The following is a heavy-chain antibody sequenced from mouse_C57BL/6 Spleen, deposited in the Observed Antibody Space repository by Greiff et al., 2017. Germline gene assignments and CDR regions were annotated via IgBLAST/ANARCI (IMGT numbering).Heavy chain of an antibody. V-gene: IGHV1-52*01. Sequence: VQLQQSGAELVRPGSSVKLSCKASGYTFTSYWMHWVKQRPIQGLEWIGNIDPSDSETHYNQKFKDKATLTVDKSSSTAYMQLSSLTSEDSAVYYCASLRTGGWYFDVWGTGTTVTVSS. CDR3: ASLRTGGWYFDV. CDR2: IDPSDSET. CDR1: GYTFTSYW. J-gene: IGHJ1*03.